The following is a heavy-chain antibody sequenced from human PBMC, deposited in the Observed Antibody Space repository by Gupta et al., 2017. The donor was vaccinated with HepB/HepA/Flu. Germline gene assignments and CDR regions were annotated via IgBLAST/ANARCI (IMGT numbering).Heavy chain of an antibody. CDR3: ARLSGSYYESSGFPVDYFDY. D-gene: IGHD3-22*01. CDR1: GYSFTSYW. CDR2: IYPGDSDT. Sequence: EVQLVQSGAEVKKPGESLKISCKGSGYSFTSYWIGWVRQMPGKGLEWMGIIYPGDSDTRYSPSFQGQVTISADKSISTAYLQWSSLKASDTAMYYCARLSGSYYESSGFPVDYFDYWGQGTLVTVSS. V-gene: IGHV5-51*01. J-gene: IGHJ4*02.